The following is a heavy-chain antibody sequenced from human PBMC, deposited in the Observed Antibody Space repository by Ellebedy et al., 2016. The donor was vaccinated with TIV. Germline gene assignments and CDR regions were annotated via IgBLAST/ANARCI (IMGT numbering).Heavy chain of an antibody. J-gene: IGHJ6*02. CDR1: GFTFSSYG. D-gene: IGHD3-22*01. CDR3: AKDLEGDSSGYYYGTYYYGMDV. Sequence: GGSLRLXXAASGFTFSSYGMHWVRQAPGKGLEWVAVISYDGSNKYYADSVKGRFTISRDNSKNTLYLQMNSLRAEDTAVYYCAKDLEGDSSGYYYGTYYYGMDVWGQGTTVTVSS. V-gene: IGHV3-30*18. CDR2: ISYDGSNK.